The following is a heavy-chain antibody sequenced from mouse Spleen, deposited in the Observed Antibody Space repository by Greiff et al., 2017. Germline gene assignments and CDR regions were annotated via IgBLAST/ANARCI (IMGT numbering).Heavy chain of an antibody. CDR2: ISSGGSYT. J-gene: IGHJ2*01. D-gene: IGHD4-1*01. V-gene: IGHV5-9-1*01. CDR1: GFTFSSYA. CDR3: ARGEVLNWDRGAGCDD. Sequence: EVKLVESGGGLVKPGGSLKLSCAASGFTFSSYAMSWVRQTPGKRLEWVATISSGGSYTYYPDSVKGRFTISRDNANNTLYLQMSSLRAEDTAMYYGARGEVLNWDRGAGCDDGGQGTTLTVSS.